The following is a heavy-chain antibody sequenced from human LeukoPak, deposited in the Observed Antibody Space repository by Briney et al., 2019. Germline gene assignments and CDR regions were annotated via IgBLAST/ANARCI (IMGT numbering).Heavy chain of an antibody. D-gene: IGHD1-14*01. Sequence: GGSLRLSCAASGFTFSNYAMTWIRQAPGKGLEWVSYISSSSSYTNYADSVKGRFTISRDNAKNSLYLQMNSLRAEDTAVYYCARTDRNNWFDPWGQGTLVTVSS. V-gene: IGHV3-11*06. CDR3: ARTDRNNWFDP. J-gene: IGHJ5*02. CDR1: GFTFSNYA. CDR2: ISSSSSYT.